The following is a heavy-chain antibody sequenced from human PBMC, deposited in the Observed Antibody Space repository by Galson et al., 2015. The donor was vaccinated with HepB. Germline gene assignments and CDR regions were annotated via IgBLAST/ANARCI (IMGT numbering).Heavy chain of an antibody. CDR1: GFTFSIYA. D-gene: IGHD5-18*01. CDR3: AKCGYSYAIGEYYFHY. J-gene: IGHJ4*02. V-gene: IGHV3-23*01. Sequence: SLRLSCAASGFTFSIYAMSWVRQAPGKGLEWVSGTSGSGDSTYYADSVKGRFTISRDNSKNTLYLQMNSLRAEDTAVYYCAKCGYSYAIGEYYFHYWGQGTLVTVSS. CDR2: TSGSGDST.